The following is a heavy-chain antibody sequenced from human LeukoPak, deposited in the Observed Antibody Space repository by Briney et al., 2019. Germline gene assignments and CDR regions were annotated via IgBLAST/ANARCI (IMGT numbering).Heavy chain of an antibody. CDR3: ARGIMATNWIYYYYNYMDV. CDR2: INPNSGGT. Sequence: SVKVSCKASGYTFTGYYMHWVRPAPGQGLEWMGWINPNSGGTNSAQKFQGRVTMTRDTSISTAYMVLSRLRSDDTAVYYCARGIMATNWIYYYYNYMDVWGKGTTVTVSS. V-gene: IGHV1-2*02. CDR1: GYTFTGYY. D-gene: IGHD5-12*01. J-gene: IGHJ6*03.